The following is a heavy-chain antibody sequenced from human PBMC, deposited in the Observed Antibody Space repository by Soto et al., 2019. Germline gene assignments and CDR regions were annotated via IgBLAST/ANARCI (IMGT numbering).Heavy chain of an antibody. CDR2: ISSSSSYI. CDR3: AILPPRYCSSTSCLGGMDV. Sequence: PGGSLRLSCAASGFTFSSYSMNWVRQAPGKGLEWVSSISSSSSYIYYADSVEGRFTISRDNAKNSLYLQMNSLRAEDTAVYYCAILPPRYCSSTSCLGGMDVWGQGTTVTVSS. CDR1: GFTFSSYS. J-gene: IGHJ6*02. V-gene: IGHV3-21*01. D-gene: IGHD2-2*01.